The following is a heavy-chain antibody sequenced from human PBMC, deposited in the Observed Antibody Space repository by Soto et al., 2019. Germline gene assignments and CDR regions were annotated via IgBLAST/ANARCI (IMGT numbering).Heavy chain of an antibody. CDR1: GYSFTSYW. CDR2: IYPGDSDT. J-gene: IGHJ6*02. Sequence: PGESLKISCKGSGYSFTSYWIGWVRQMPGKGLEWMGIIYPGDSDTRYSPSFQGQVTISADKSISTAYLQWSSLKASDTAMYYCARGDCYDSSGLYYYYYGMDVWGQGTTVTVSS. CDR3: ARGDCYDSSGLYYYYYGMDV. V-gene: IGHV5-51*01. D-gene: IGHD3-22*01.